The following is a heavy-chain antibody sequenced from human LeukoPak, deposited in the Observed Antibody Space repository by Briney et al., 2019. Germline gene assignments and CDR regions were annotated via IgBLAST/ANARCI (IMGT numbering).Heavy chain of an antibody. D-gene: IGHD3-10*01. V-gene: IGHV5-51*01. J-gene: IGHJ4*02. CDR2: IYPHNSKT. Sequence: GESLKISCTASGYIFTSVWIGWGRPLPGKGLGWVALIYPHNSKTIYSPSFEGQVTISADKSISTAYLQWSSLKASDTAIYYCARRGVGVWTDYWGQGILVTVAS. CDR3: ARRGVGVWTDY. CDR1: GYIFTSVW.